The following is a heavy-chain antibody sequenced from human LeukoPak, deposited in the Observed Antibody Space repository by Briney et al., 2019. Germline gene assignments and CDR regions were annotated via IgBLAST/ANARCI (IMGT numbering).Heavy chain of an antibody. CDR1: GFTFDDYA. V-gene: IGHV3-9*01. Sequence: GGSLRLSCAASGFTFDDYAMHWVRQAPGKGLEWVSGISWNSGSIGYADSVKGQFTISRDNAKNSLYLQMNSLRAEDTALYYCAKDIRGELSPIDAFDIWGQGTMVTVSS. CDR2: ISWNSGSI. J-gene: IGHJ3*02. D-gene: IGHD3-16*02. CDR3: AKDIRGELSPIDAFDI.